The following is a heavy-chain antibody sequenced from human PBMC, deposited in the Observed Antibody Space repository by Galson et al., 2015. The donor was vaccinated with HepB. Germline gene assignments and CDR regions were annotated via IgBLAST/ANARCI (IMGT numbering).Heavy chain of an antibody. D-gene: IGHD1/OR15-1a*01. CDR1: GYIFTDFG. Sequence: SVKVSCKASGYIFTDFGISWVRQAPGQGLEWMGWISAYNGNMKYAQNLQGRDTMTTDTSTSTAYMEVRSLTSDDTAVYYCTRDLGGTPGIFFDYWGQGILVTVSS. J-gene: IGHJ4*02. V-gene: IGHV1-18*04. CDR3: TRDLGGTPGIFFDY. CDR2: ISAYNGNM.